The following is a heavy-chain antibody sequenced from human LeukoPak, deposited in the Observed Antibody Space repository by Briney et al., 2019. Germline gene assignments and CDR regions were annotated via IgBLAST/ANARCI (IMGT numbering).Heavy chain of an antibody. J-gene: IGHJ4*02. V-gene: IGHV1-24*01. CDR3: ARGDRYCISTNCSPDY. Sequence: ASVKVSCKVSGYTLTELSMHWVRQAPGKGLEWMGGFDPEDGETIYAQKFQGRVTMTRDTSISTAYMELSRLRSDDTAVYYCARGDRYCISTNCSPDYWGQGTLVTVSS. CDR2: FDPEDGET. D-gene: IGHD2-2*01. CDR1: GYTLTELS.